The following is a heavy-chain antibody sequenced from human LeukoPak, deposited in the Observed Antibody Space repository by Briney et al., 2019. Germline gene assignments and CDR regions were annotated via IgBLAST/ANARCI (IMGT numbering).Heavy chain of an antibody. D-gene: IGHD2-21*02. CDR1: GGSISSGGYY. Sequence: SETLSLNCTVSGGSISSGGYYWSWIRQHPGKSLEWIGCIYYSGSTCYNPSLKSRVSISEDTSKNQFSLRLSSMTAADTAVYYCAALLGDGSIDYWGQGTLVTVSS. CDR3: AALLGDGSIDY. CDR2: IYYSGST. J-gene: IGHJ4*02. V-gene: IGHV4-31*03.